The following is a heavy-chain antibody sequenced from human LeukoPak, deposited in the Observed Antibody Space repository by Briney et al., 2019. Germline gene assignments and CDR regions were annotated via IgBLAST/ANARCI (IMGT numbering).Heavy chain of an antibody. CDR2: IWYDGSNK. V-gene: IGHV3-33*08. J-gene: IGHJ5*02. D-gene: IGHD2-2*01. CDR3: ARVGYCSSTSCYQGWFDP. Sequence: GGSLRLSCAASGFTFSSYGMHWVRQAPGKGLEWVAVIWYDGSNKYYADSVKGRFTISRDNSKNTLYLQMNSLRAEDTAVYYCARVGYCSSTSCYQGWFDPWAREPWSPSPQ. CDR1: GFTFSSYG.